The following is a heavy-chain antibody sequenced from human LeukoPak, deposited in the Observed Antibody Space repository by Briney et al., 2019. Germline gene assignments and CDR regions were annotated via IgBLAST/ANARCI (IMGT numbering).Heavy chain of an antibody. CDR1: GFTFSSNY. V-gene: IGHV3-66*01. CDR3: ARALGYCSSASCYYFDN. J-gene: IGHJ4*02. Sequence: GGSLRLSCAASGFTFSSNYMSWVRQAPGKGLEWVSVIYSGGSTYYADSVKGRFTISRDNAKNTLYLQMNSLRAEDTAVYYCARALGYCSSASCYYFDNWGQGTLVTVSS. D-gene: IGHD2-2*01. CDR2: IYSGGST.